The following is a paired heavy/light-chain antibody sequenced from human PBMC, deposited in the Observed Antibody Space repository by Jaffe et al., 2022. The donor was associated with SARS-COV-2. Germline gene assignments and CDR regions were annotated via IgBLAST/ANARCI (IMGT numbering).Light chain of an antibody. V-gene: IGKV3-15*01. CDR2: GAS. CDR3: QQYYDWPPFT. Sequence: VVMTQSPVTLSVSPGERATLSCRASQSVSNKLAWYQQKPGQAPRLLIYGASTRATGIPARFSGSGSGTEFTLTISSLQSEDFALYYCQQYYDWPPFTFGPGTKVDIK. J-gene: IGKJ3*01. CDR1: QSVSNK.
Heavy chain of an antibody. V-gene: IGHV3-30*18. D-gene: IGHD6-19*01. CDR1: TFTASSYG. CDR2: ISYDGGSD. CDR3: AKAVSRGQWLVQNALDV. Sequence: QVQLVESGGGVVQPGRSLRLSCAASTFTASSYGIHWVRQAPGKGLEWVSIISYDGGSDYYADSVKGRFTVSRDNLKNVVYLQMNNLRPEDTAVYYCAKAVSRGQWLVQNALDVWGPGTKVTVSS. J-gene: IGHJ3*01.